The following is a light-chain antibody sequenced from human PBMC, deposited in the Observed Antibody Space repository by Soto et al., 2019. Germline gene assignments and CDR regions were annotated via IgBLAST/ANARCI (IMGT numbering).Light chain of an antibody. CDR2: DAS. CDR3: QHYDNTPPT. V-gene: IGKV1-33*01. CDR1: QDVAIY. Sequence: DIQMTQSPSSLSASVGDRVTITCQASQDVAIYLNWYQQKPGKAPKLLIYDASNLEAGVPSRFSGSGSGTHFSFTISSLQPEDIATYYCQHYDNTPPTFGGGTKVEFK. J-gene: IGKJ4*01.